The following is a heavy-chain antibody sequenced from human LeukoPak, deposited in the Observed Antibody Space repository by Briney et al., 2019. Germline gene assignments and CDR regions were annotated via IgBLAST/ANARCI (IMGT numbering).Heavy chain of an antibody. CDR1: GYIFTRYD. CDR3: AKGMDTAF. Sequence: ASVKVSCKTSGYIFTRYDINWVRQAPGQGLEWMGWMNPNTGNTVYAQKFQGRVTMTRDNSITTAYMELSSLRGDDTAVYFCAKGMDTAFWGQGTLVTVSS. CDR2: MNPNTGNT. V-gene: IGHV1-8*01. J-gene: IGHJ4*02. D-gene: IGHD5-18*01.